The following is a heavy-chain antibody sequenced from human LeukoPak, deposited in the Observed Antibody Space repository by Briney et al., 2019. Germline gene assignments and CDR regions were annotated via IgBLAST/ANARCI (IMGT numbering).Heavy chain of an antibody. J-gene: IGHJ4*02. Sequence: PGGTLRLSCAASGFTFTSYAMSWVRQAPKKGLEWVSVISASGGSTNYADSVKGRFTISRDNSKNTLYLQMNSLRAEDSAVYYCAKGGSSSWDYFDYWGQGTLVTVSS. CDR3: AKGGSSSWDYFDY. CDR2: ISASGGST. V-gene: IGHV3-23*01. D-gene: IGHD6-13*01. CDR1: GFTFTSYA.